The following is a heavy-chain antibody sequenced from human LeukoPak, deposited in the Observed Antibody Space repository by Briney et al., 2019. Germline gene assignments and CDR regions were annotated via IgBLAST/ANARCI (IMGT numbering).Heavy chain of an antibody. CDR2: IYVTGT. J-gene: IGHJ6*03. V-gene: IGHV4-59*08. CDR3: ARHIGGGIEDMDV. D-gene: IGHD3-16*02. Sequence: VKPSETLSLTCTVSGGSIGTYYWSWIRQSPGKRLEWIGYIYVTGTRYNPYLQSRVTISVDRSRNQFFLKMSSVTAADTAVYYCARHIGGGIEDMDVWGKGTKVIVSS. CDR1: GGSIGTYY.